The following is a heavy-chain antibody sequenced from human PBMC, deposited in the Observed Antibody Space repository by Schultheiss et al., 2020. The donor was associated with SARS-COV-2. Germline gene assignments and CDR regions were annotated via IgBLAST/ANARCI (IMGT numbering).Heavy chain of an antibody. CDR1: GVTISSGDYY. J-gene: IGHJ3*02. Sequence: SETLSLTCSVSGVTISSGDYYWSWIRQPPGKGLEWIGYIYYSGATYYNPSLKSRITILLDTSTNQFSLRLNSVTAADTAVYYCARVQVADAFDIWGQGTTVTVSS. CDR2: IYYSGAT. CDR3: ARVQVADAFDI. V-gene: IGHV4-30-4*01. D-gene: IGHD5-12*01.